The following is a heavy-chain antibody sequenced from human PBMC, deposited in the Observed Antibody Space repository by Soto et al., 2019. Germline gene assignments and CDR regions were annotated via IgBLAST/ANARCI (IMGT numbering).Heavy chain of an antibody. CDR3: ARGGDWKFDY. Sequence: QVQLQESGPGLVKPSGTLSLTCAVSGDSISSDKWWSWVRQPPGKGLEWIGEIYHSGRTNCNPSLKSRVTISVEKSKNQFSLELSSMTAADTVVYYCARGGDWKFDYWGQGSLVTVSS. CDR1: GDSISSDKW. CDR2: IYHSGRT. D-gene: IGHD2-21*02. J-gene: IGHJ4*02. V-gene: IGHV4-4*02.